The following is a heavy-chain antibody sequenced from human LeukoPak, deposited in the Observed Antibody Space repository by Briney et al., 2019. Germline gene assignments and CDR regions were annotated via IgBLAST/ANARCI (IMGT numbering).Heavy chain of an antibody. V-gene: IGHV4-34*01. D-gene: IGHD2-2*01. J-gene: IGHJ4*02. CDR1: GGSFSGYY. Sequence: SSETLSLTCAVYGGSFSGYYWSWIRQPPGKGLEWIGEINHSGSTNYNPSLKSRVTISVDTSKNQFSLKLSSVTAADTAVYYCARAPYCSSTSCRDYWGQGTLVTVSS. CDR2: INHSGST. CDR3: ARAPYCSSTSCRDY.